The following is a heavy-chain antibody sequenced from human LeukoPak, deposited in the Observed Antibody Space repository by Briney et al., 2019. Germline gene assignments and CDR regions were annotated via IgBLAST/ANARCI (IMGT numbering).Heavy chain of an antibody. Sequence: GGSLRLSCVASGFTFSSYGMHWVRQAPGKGLEWVAVIWYDGSNKYYADSVKGRFTISRDNSKNTLYLQMNSLRAEDTAVYYCARGAYYYDSSGYYANAFDIWGQGTMVTVSS. J-gene: IGHJ3*02. D-gene: IGHD3-22*01. CDR3: ARGAYYYDSSGYYANAFDI. CDR2: IWYDGSNK. V-gene: IGHV3-33*08. CDR1: GFTFSSYG.